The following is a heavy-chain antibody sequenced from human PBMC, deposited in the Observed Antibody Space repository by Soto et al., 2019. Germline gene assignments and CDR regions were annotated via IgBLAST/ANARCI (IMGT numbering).Heavy chain of an antibody. Sequence: QVQLRESGPGLVKPSQTLSLTCTVSGGSINSGGYYWYWIRQHPGKGLGWIGYMYYSGSTYYNPFLRSRVIISADTSENHFSLKRSSVTAADTAVYFCARGYRQSGYSSSWLFDYWGQGTLVNVSS. D-gene: IGHD6-13*01. J-gene: IGHJ4*02. V-gene: IGHV4-31*03. CDR3: ARGYRQSGYSSSWLFDY. CDR1: GGSINSGGYY. CDR2: MYYSGST.